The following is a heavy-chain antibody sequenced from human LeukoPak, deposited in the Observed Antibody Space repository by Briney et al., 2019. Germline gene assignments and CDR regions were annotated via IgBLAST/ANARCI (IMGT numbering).Heavy chain of an antibody. CDR3: ARDWQTYYYDSSGYYP. J-gene: IGHJ5*02. D-gene: IGHD3-22*01. V-gene: IGHV1-8*03. Sequence: ASVKVSCKASGYTFTSYDINWVRQATGQGLEWMGWMNPKSGNTGHAQKFQGRVTITRDTSISTAYMELSSLRSEDTAVYYCARDWQTYYYDSSGYYPWGQGTLVTVSS. CDR2: MNPKSGNT. CDR1: GYTFTSYD.